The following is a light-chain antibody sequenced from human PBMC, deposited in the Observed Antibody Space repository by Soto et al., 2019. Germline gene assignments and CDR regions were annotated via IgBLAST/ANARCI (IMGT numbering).Light chain of an antibody. Sequence: EIVLTQSPGTLSLSPGERATLSCRASQSVGSSYLAWYQQKPGQAPRLLIYAASSRATGIPDRFSGSGSGTDFTLTISRLEPEDFAVYYCQQYGSSPFTFGPGTKVDI. V-gene: IGKV3-20*01. CDR3: QQYGSSPFT. J-gene: IGKJ3*01. CDR1: QSVGSSY. CDR2: AAS.